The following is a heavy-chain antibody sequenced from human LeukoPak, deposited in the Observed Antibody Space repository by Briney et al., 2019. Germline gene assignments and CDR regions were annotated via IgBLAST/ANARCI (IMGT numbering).Heavy chain of an antibody. CDR1: GGSISSHF. D-gene: IGHD6-19*01. CDR3: TKATQWLAFDY. CDR2: IYNSGTT. J-gene: IGHJ4*02. Sequence: SETLSLTCTVSGGSISSHFWSWIRQPPGKGLEWIGNIYNSGTTNYSPSLESRVTISVDTSKNQLSLQLTSVTAADTAVYYCTKATQWLAFDYWGRGTLVTVSS. V-gene: IGHV4-59*11.